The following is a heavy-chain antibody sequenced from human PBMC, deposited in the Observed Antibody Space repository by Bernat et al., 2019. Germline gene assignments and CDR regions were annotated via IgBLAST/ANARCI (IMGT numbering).Heavy chain of an antibody. CDR1: KFTFSSYW. J-gene: IGHJ1*01. V-gene: IGHV3-7*02. CDR3: VRPYYGEHAYFQY. D-gene: IGHD4-17*01. CDR2: IKQDGSEK. Sequence: EVQLMESGGGLVQPGGSLRLSCAASKFTFSSYWMSWVRQAPGKGLEWVATIKQDGSEKYYADSVKGRFTISRANAKNSLYLRMSSLRADDTAVYYCVRPYYGEHAYFQYWGQGTLVTVSS.